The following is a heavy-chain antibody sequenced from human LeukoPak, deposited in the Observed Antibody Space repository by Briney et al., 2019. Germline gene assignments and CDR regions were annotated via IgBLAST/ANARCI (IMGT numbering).Heavy chain of an antibody. CDR2: IYSGGST. D-gene: IGHD4-11*01. Sequence: GGSLRLSCAASGFTVSSNYMSWVRQAPGKGLEWVSVIYSGGSTYYADSVKGRFTISRDNSKNTLYLQMNSLRAEDTAVYYCARSRATVRGDAFDIWGQGTMVTVSS. V-gene: IGHV3-66*01. CDR1: GFTVSSNY. CDR3: ARSRATVRGDAFDI. J-gene: IGHJ3*02.